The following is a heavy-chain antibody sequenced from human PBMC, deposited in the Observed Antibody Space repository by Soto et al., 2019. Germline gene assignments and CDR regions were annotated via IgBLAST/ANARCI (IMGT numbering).Heavy chain of an antibody. CDR2: INAGNGNT. CDR3: ARSIVVVTALDY. J-gene: IGHJ4*02. Sequence: ALVKVSCKASGYTFTRSGISWVRQAPGQRLEWMGWINAGNGNTKYSQKFQGRVTITRDTSASTAYMELSSLRSEDTAVYYCARSIVVVTALDYWGQGALVTVLL. V-gene: IGHV1-3*01. D-gene: IGHD2-21*02. CDR1: GYTFTRSG.